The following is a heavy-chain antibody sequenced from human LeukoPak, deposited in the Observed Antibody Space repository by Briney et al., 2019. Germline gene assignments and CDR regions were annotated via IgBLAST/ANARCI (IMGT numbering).Heavy chain of an antibody. J-gene: IGHJ6*04. D-gene: IGHD2-2*01. CDR1: GYTFTSYY. CDR2: INPSGGST. Sequence: GASVKVSCKASGYTFTSYYMRWVRQAPGQGLGWMGIINPSGGSTSYAQKFQGRVTMTRDTSTSTVYMELSSLRSEDTAVYYCARGKLGYCSSTSCLLDVWGKGTTVTVSS. V-gene: IGHV1-46*01. CDR3: ARGKLGYCSSTSCLLDV.